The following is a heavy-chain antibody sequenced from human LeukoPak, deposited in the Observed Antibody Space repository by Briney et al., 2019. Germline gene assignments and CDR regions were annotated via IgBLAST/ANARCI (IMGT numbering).Heavy chain of an antibody. D-gene: IGHD3-22*01. J-gene: IGHJ3*01. CDR1: GFIFSKYW. Sequence: GGSLRLSGAGSGFIFSKYWMTWVRQAPGKGLEWVANIRHDGIRQNYLDSVEGRFPISRDNAQNSLFLQMNNLRVEDTGMYYCVRDDDYERDDIWYDALDVWGPGTRVTVSS. CDR2: IRHDGIRQ. V-gene: IGHV3-7*01. CDR3: VRDDDYERDDIWYDALDV.